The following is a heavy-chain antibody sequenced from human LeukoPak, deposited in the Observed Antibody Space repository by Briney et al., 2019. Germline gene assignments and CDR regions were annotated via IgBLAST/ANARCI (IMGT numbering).Heavy chain of an antibody. CDR3: ANGHAHVWFGSFDY. CDR1: GYTFTGYY. V-gene: IGHV1-2*04. Sequence: ASVKVSCNASGYTFTGYYMHWVRQAPGQGLEWMGWINPNSGGTNYAQKFQGWVTMTRDTSISTAYMELSRLRSDDTAVYYCANGHAHVWFGSFDYWGQGTLVTVSS. CDR2: INPNSGGT. J-gene: IGHJ4*02. D-gene: IGHD3-10*01.